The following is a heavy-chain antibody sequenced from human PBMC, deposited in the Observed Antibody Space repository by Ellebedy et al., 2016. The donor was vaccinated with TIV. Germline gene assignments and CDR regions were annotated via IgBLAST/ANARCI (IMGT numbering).Heavy chain of an antibody. J-gene: IGHJ6*02. D-gene: IGHD2-15*01. Sequence: SVKVSXKASRGTFSSYAISWVRQAPGQGLEWMGGIIPIFGTANYAQKFQGRVTITADESTSTAYMELSSLRSEDTAVYYCARVLGYCSGGSCYVYGMDVWGQGTTVTVSS. CDR1: RGTFSSYA. V-gene: IGHV1-69*13. CDR2: IIPIFGTA. CDR3: ARVLGYCSGGSCYVYGMDV.